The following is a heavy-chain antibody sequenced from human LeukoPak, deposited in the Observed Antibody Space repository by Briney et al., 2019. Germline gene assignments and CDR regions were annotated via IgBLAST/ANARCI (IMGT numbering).Heavy chain of an antibody. CDR3: ARALRAAHRPVYTYYYMDV. D-gene: IGHD5/OR15-5a*01. J-gene: IGHJ6*03. CDR2: ISGSGDTT. CDR1: EPTFNNYA. V-gene: IGHV3-23*01. Sequence: PGGSLRLSCAASEPTFNNYAMTWVRQSPGKGLEWVATISGSGDTTYYADSVTGRFTISRDNSRNTVLLQMNSLRVDDMAVYYCARALRAAHRPVYTYYYMDVWGKGTTVTVSS.